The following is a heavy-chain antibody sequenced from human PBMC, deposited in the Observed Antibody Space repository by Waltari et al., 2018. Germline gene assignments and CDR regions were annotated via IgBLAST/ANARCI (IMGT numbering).Heavy chain of an antibody. Sequence: EVQLVESGGGLVQPGGSLRLSCAASGFTFSSYWMSWVRQAPGKGLEWVANIKQDGREKYYVDSVKGRFTISRDNAKNSLYLQMNSLRAEDTAVYYCAREWSGYYPRGAFDIWGQGTMVTVSS. D-gene: IGHD3-3*01. CDR2: IKQDGREK. J-gene: IGHJ3*02. CDR3: AREWSGYYPRGAFDI. CDR1: GFTFSSYW. V-gene: IGHV3-7*01.